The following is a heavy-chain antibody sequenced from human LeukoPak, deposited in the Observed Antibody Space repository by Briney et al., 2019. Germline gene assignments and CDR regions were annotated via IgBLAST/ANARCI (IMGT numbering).Heavy chain of an antibody. CDR3: PKQSYARSLGE. Sequence: GGSLRLSCATAGFPFSDFSMSWVRQAPGKGLEWISTTNSGGATTDYAESVKGRFTISRDNSKNILYLQMSSLRVEDTAMYYRPKQSYARSLGEGGPGTLVTVSS. J-gene: IGHJ1*01. D-gene: IGHD2-8*01. CDR2: TNSGGATT. V-gene: IGHV3-23*01. CDR1: GFPFSDFS.